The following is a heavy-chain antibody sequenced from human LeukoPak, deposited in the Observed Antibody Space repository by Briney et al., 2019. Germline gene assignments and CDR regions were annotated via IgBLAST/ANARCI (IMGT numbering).Heavy chain of an antibody. D-gene: IGHD3-9*01. J-gene: IGHJ4*02. CDR1: GGSISTYY. Sequence: SETLSLTCTVSGGSISTYYWSWSRQPPGQGLEWMAYMYYSGSSNSNPSLKSRVTISVDTSKNQFSLKPSSVTAADTAVYYCARFSNNYDILTGYPMYYFDYWGQGTLVTVSS. V-gene: IGHV4-59*01. CDR3: ARFSNNYDILTGYPMYYFDY. CDR2: MYYSGSS.